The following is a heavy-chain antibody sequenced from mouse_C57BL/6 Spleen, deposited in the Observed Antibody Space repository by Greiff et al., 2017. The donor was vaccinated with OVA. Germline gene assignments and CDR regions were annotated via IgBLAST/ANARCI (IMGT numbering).Heavy chain of an antibody. Sequence: QVQLQQPGAELVRPGTSVKLSCKASGYTFTSYWMHWVKQRPGQGLEWIGVIDPSDSYTNYNLKFKGKATLTVDTSSSTAYMQLSSLTSEDSAVYYCARWLRQYYFDYWVQGTTLTVSS. CDR2: IDPSDSYT. D-gene: IGHD2-2*01. CDR3: ARWLRQYYFDY. J-gene: IGHJ2*01. CDR1: GYTFTSYW. V-gene: IGHV1-59*01.